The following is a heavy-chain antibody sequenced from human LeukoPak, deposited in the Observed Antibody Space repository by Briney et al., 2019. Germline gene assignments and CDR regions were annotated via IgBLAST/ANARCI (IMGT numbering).Heavy chain of an antibody. V-gene: IGHV4-38-2*02. D-gene: IGHD3-22*01. CDR3: ARGTYYYDSSGYAYFDY. CDR2: IYHSGST. CDR1: GYSISSGYY. J-gene: IGHJ4*02. Sequence: SETLSLTCTVSGYSISSGYYWGWIRQPPGKGLEWIGSIYHSGSTYYNPSLKSRVTISVDTSKNQFSLKLSSVTAADTAVYYCARGTYYYDSSGYAYFDYWGQGTLVTVSS.